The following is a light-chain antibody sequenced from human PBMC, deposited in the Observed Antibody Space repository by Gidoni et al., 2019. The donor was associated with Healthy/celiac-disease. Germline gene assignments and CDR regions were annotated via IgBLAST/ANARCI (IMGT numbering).Light chain of an antibody. V-gene: IGKV1-39*01. CDR2: AAS. CDR1: QSISSY. Sequence: DLQMPQSPSSLSASVGDRVTITCRASQSISSYLNWYQQKPGKAPKLLIYAASSVQSGVPSRFSGSGAGTDFTLTISSLQPEDFATYYCQQSYSTPPITFGGGTKVEIK. CDR3: QQSYSTPPIT. J-gene: IGKJ4*01.